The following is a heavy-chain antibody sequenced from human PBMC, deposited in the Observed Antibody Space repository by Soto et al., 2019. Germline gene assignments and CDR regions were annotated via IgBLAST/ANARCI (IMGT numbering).Heavy chain of an antibody. CDR3: ARVRVYYYDSSGYYYFDY. D-gene: IGHD3-22*01. CDR2: IYYSGST. J-gene: IGHJ4*02. CDR1: RDSISTYY. Sequence: LSLTCTVSRDSISTYYWSWIRQHPGKGQEWIGYIYYSGSTYYNPSLKSRVTISVDTSKNQYPLKLSSVTAADTAVYYCARVRVYYYDSSGYYYFDYWGQGTLVTVSS. V-gene: IGHV4-31*03.